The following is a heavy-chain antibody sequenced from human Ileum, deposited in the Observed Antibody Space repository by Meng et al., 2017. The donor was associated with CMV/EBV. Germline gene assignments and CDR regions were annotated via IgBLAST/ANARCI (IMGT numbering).Heavy chain of an antibody. CDR3: ARHRRYSGSDRGFFDF. J-gene: IGHJ4*02. D-gene: IGHD5-12*01. V-gene: IGHV4-39*01. CDR1: SSSSSSYY. CDR2: IYYSGST. Sequence: SSSSSSYYWGWIRQPPGKGLEWIGNIYYSGSTYYNPSLQSRVTTSVDTSKNQFSLKLSSVTAADTALYYCARHRRYSGSDRGFFDFWGQGALVTVSS.